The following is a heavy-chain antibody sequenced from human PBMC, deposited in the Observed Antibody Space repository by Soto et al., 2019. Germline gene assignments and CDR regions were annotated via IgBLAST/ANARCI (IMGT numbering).Heavy chain of an antibody. Sequence: ASVKVSCKASGGTFSSYAISWVRQAPGQGLEWMGGIIPIFGTANYAQKFQGRVTITADESTSTAYMELSSLRSEDTAVYYCARVGHDVDTAMVGFLYYYYGMDVWGQGTTVTVSS. J-gene: IGHJ6*02. CDR2: IIPIFGTA. CDR1: GGTFSSYA. V-gene: IGHV1-69*13. CDR3: ARVGHDVDTAMVGFLYYYYGMDV. D-gene: IGHD5-18*01.